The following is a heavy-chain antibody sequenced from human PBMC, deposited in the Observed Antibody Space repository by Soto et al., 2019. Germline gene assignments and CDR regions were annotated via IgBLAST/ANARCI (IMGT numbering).Heavy chain of an antibody. Sequence: QITLNESGPTVVRPTETLTLTCRFSGFSLTNSGVGVGWIRQSPGKAPEWLALIYWDDDKRYSASLKSRLTITKDTSKNKVVLTVSDLDPTDTATYYCAQRVLRTFFGLVTTTAIYFDFWGQGTPVAVSS. CDR3: AQRVLRTFFGLVTTTAIYFDF. CDR1: GFSLTNSGVG. J-gene: IGHJ4*02. CDR2: IYWDDDK. D-gene: IGHD3-3*01. V-gene: IGHV2-5*02.